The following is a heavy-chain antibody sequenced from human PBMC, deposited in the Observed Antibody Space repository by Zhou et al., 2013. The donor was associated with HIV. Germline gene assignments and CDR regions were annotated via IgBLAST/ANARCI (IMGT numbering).Heavy chain of an antibody. CDR3: ARDAGIFGVSYQVD. CDR2: LDPSRGTT. D-gene: IGHD3-3*01. J-gene: IGHJ4*02. CDR1: GYTFTNYY. V-gene: IGHV1-46*03. Sequence: QVQLVQSGAEVKKPGASMRISCRTSGYTFTNYYIHWVRRAPGQGLQWMGILDPSRGTTTYAQRFQGRVSMTMDTSTSTVYMELSRLTSEDTAVYYCARDAGIFGVSYQVDWGQGTLITVSS.